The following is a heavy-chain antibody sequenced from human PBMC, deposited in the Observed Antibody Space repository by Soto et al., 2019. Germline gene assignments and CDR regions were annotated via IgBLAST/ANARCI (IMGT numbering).Heavy chain of an antibody. CDR2: IYATGTT. D-gene: IGHD1-1*01. V-gene: IGHV4-4*07. Sequence: QVQLQESGPGLVKPSETLSLTCTVSGASISGYYWSWIRKSAGKGLEWMGRIYATGTTDYNPPRQSRVMMTVDTAKKQFSLKLRSVTAADTAVYYCVGEGTNTLRDWFDPWGQGISVTVSS. CDR3: VGEGTNTLRDWFDP. J-gene: IGHJ5*02. CDR1: GASISGYY.